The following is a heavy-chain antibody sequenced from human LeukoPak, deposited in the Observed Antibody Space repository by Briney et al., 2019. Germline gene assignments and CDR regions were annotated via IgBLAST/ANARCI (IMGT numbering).Heavy chain of an antibody. Sequence: GRSLRLYCTTSGFTFGDYAMSWFRQAPGKGLEWVGFIRSKIYGGAIEYAASVKGRFTISRDDSKSIAYLQMNSLRTEDTGLYYCARDQLGGDPGNYYYYYMDVWGKGTTVTVPS. CDR3: ARDQLGGDPGNYYYYYMDV. V-gene: IGHV3-49*03. CDR2: IRSKIYGGAI. D-gene: IGHD4-17*01. CDR1: GFTFGDYA. J-gene: IGHJ6*03.